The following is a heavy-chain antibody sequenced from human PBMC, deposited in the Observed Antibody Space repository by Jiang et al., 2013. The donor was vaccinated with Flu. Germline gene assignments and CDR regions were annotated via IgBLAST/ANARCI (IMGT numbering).Heavy chain of an antibody. CDR3: AKDSLPRIRGIIFSASDY. V-gene: IGHV3-23*01. CDR1: GFSFSSYV. D-gene: IGHD3-10*01. CDR2: ISGSGGDT. J-gene: IGHJ4*02. Sequence: GLVQPGGSLRLSCAASGFSFSSYVMNWVRQGPGKGLEWVSGISGSGGDTYYADSVKGRFTISRDNSRNRVYVQMNRLRVEDTAVYYCAKDSLPRIRGIIFSASDYWGQGTLVTVSS.